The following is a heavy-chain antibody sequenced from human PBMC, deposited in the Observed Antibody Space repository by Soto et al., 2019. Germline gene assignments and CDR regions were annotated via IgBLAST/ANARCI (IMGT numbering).Heavy chain of an antibody. J-gene: IGHJ4*02. V-gene: IGHV1-18*01. D-gene: IGHD6-13*01. CDR2: ISAYNGNT. Sequence: QDPLVQSGAEVKKPGASVKVSCKASGYTFTSYGISWVRQAPGQGLEWMGWISAYNGNTNYAQKLQGRVTMTKDTSTSIAYMELRSLRSDDTAVYYCARIPYRSLYSSSWIDYWGQGTLLTVSS. CDR3: ARIPYRSLYSSSWIDY. CDR1: GYTFTSYG.